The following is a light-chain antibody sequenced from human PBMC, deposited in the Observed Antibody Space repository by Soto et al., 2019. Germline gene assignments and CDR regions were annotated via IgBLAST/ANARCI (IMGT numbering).Light chain of an antibody. CDR3: LSDTGCRTL. J-gene: IGLJ3*02. CDR2: EVT. V-gene: IGLV2-14*01. Sequence: QSVLTQPASVSGSPGQSITISCTGASSDVGDYNYVSWYQEHPGQVPKLIIFEVTTRPSGVSDRFSGSRSGNTASLTISGLQAEDEADYYCLSDTGCRTLFGGGTKLTVL. CDR1: SSDVGDYNY.